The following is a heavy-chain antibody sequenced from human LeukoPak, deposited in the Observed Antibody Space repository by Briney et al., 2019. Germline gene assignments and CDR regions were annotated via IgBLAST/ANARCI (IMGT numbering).Heavy chain of an antibody. CDR1: GGSFSGYY. V-gene: IGHV4-34*01. Sequence: SETLSLTCAVYGGSFSGYYWSWTRQPPGKGLEWIGEINHSGSTNYNPSLKSRVTISVDTSKNQLSLKLTSVTAADTAVYYCAGLHSGSYQRDYWGQGTLVTVSS. J-gene: IGHJ4*02. CDR3: AGLHSGSYQRDY. CDR2: INHSGST. D-gene: IGHD1-26*01.